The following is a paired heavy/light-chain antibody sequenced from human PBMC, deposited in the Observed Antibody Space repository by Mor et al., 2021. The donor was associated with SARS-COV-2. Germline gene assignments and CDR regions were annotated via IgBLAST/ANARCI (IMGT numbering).Light chain of an antibody. J-gene: IGLJ3*02. CDR2: SNN. Sequence: QSVLTQPPSASGTPGQRVTISCSGSSSNIGSNYVCWYQQLPRTAPKLLIYSNNQRPSGVPDRFSGSKSGTSASLAISGLRSEDEADYYCAAWDDSLSGWVFGGGTKLTVL. CDR3: AAWDDSLSGWV. V-gene: IGLV1-47*02. CDR1: SSNIGSNY.
Heavy chain of an antibody. CDR1: GFTFTSYA. Sequence: EVQLLESGGGLVQPGGSLRLSCAASGFTFTSYAMSWVRQAPGKGLEWVSSISDGGGSTYYAGSVKGRFTISRDNSKNTLYVQMNSLRAEDTATYYCAKGKDEYYYHGMDVWGQGITVTVSS. CDR2: ISDGGGST. CDR3: AKGKDEYYYHGMDV. V-gene: IGHV3-23*01. J-gene: IGHJ6*02.